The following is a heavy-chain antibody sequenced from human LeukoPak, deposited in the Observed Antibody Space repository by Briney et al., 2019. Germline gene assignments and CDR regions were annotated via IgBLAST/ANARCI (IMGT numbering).Heavy chain of an antibody. V-gene: IGHV3-23*01. J-gene: IGHJ4*02. Sequence: QTGGSLRLSCVASDFTFSSYTMIWVRQAPGKALEWVSVIGTRGDGIHYADSVKGRFTISRDDSKNTLYLQMNSLRAEDTAVYYCARDPNWGSGYWGQGTLVSVSS. CDR3: ARDPNWGSGY. D-gene: IGHD7-27*01. CDR1: DFTFSSYT. CDR2: IGTRGDGI.